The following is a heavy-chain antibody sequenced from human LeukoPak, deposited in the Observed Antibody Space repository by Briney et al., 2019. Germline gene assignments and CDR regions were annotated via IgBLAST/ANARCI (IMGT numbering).Heavy chain of an antibody. V-gene: IGHV4-59*08. D-gene: IGHD5-12*01. Sequence: SETLSLTCTVSGGSISSYYWSWIRQPPGKGLEWIGYIYYSGSTNYNPSLKSRVTISVDTSKNQFSLKLSSVTAADTAVYYCARHRPYSGYDRWRPYYFDYWGQGTLVTVSS. J-gene: IGHJ4*02. CDR1: GGSISSYY. CDR3: ARHRPYSGYDRWRPYYFDY. CDR2: IYYSGST.